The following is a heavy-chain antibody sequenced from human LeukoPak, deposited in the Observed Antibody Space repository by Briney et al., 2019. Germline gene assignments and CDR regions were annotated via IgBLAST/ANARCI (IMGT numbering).Heavy chain of an antibody. Sequence: ASETLSLTCTVSGDSVTSYYWGWIRQPPGKGLEWIGYIHSGGRTIYNPSLESRLTISRDTSRSQFSLKLNSVTAADTAVYYCAINSLGDSSGYDYWGQGTLVTVSS. CDR2: IHSGGRT. J-gene: IGHJ4*02. D-gene: IGHD3-22*01. CDR1: GDSVTSYY. CDR3: AINSLGDSSGYDY. V-gene: IGHV4-4*08.